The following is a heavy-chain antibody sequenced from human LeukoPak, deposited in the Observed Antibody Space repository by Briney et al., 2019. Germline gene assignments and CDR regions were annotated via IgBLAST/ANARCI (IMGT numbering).Heavy chain of an antibody. CDR1: GFTFGTYA. Sequence: QPGGSLRLSCAASGFTFGTYAMSWVRQAPGKGLEWVSGVSGSGGGTYYADSVKGQFSISRDNAKNTLYLQMNSLRVENTAVYDCAKGDYDILTVSDVWGQGTTVTVAS. V-gene: IGHV3-23*01. J-gene: IGHJ6*02. D-gene: IGHD3-9*01. CDR3: AKGDYDILTVSDV. CDR2: VSGSGGGT.